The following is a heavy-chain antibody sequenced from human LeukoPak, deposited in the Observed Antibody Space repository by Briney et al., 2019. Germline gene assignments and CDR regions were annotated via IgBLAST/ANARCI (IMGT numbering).Heavy chain of an antibody. Sequence: GSLRLSCAASGFTFSSYSMNWVRQAPGKGLEWVSSISSSSSYIYYADSVKGRSTISRDNAKNSLYLQMNSLRAEDTAVYYCARGSAVAVHYWGQGTLVTVSS. V-gene: IGHV3-21*01. CDR2: ISSSSSYI. J-gene: IGHJ4*02. D-gene: IGHD6-19*01. CDR3: ARGSAVAVHY. CDR1: GFTFSSYS.